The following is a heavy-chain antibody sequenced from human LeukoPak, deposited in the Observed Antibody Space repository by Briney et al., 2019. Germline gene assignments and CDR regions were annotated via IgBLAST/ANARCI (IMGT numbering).Heavy chain of an antibody. CDR2: IYYSGST. CDR3: ARHGSLRGATGN. CDR1: GGSISSSSYY. V-gene: IGHV4-39*01. D-gene: IGHD3-16*01. Sequence: PSETLSLTCTVSGGSISSSSYYWGWIRQPPGKGLEWIGSIYYSGSTYYNPSLKSRVTISVDTSKNQFSLKLSSVTSADTAVYYCARHGSLRGATGNWGQGTLVTVSS. J-gene: IGHJ4*02.